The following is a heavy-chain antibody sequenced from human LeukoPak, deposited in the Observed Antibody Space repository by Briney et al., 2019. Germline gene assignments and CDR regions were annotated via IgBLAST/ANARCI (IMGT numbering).Heavy chain of an antibody. CDR1: GFTFSSYW. CDR2: IKQDGSEK. V-gene: IGHV3-7*01. Sequence: PGGSLRLSCAASGFTFSSYWMSWVRQAPGKGLEWVANIKQDGSEKYYVDSVKGRFTISRDNAKNSLYLQMNSLRAEDTAVYYCARDGSGSYYYMDVWGKGTTVSLSS. CDR3: ARDGSGSYYYMDV. D-gene: IGHD3-10*01. J-gene: IGHJ6*03.